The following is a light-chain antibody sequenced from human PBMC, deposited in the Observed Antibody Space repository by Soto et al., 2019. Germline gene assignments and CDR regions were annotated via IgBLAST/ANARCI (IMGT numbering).Light chain of an antibody. CDR2: GAS. V-gene: IGKV3-20*01. J-gene: IGKJ2*01. Sequence: EIVLTQSPGTLSLSPGERATLSCRASQSVSSSYLAWYQHKPGQAPRLLIYGASSRATGIPDRFSGSGSGTDFTLIISRLEPEDFAVYYCQHYGSSSFTFGQGDKLEIK. CDR3: QHYGSSSFT. CDR1: QSVSSSY.